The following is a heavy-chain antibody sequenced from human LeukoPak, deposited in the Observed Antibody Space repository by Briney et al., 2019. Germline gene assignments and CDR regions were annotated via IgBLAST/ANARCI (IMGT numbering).Heavy chain of an antibody. V-gene: IGHV3-23*01. CDR2: ISSSGGGT. CDR3: AKGTYCGGDCYFFDH. J-gene: IGHJ4*02. D-gene: IGHD2-21*01. Sequence: GGSLRLSCAASGFTFSSYSMTWVRQAPGKGLEWVSGISSSGGGTYFADSVKGRFTISRDNSKNTLYLQMNSLRAEDTAVYYCAKGTYCGGDCYFFDHWGQGTLVTVSS. CDR1: GFTFSSYS.